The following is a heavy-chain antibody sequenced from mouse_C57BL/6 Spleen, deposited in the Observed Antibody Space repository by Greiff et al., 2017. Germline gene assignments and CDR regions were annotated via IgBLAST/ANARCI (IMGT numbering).Heavy chain of an antibody. J-gene: IGHJ3*01. V-gene: IGHV1-53*01. D-gene: IGHD2-5*01. CDR1: GYTFTSYW. CDR2: INPSNGGT. CDR3: ARGRSNYEDWFAY. Sequence: VQLQQPGTELVKPGASVKLSCKASGYTFTSYWMHWVKQRPGQGLEWIGNINPSNGGTNYNEKFKSKATLTVDKSSSTAYMQLSSLTSEDSAVYYCARGRSNYEDWFAYWGQGTLVTVSA.